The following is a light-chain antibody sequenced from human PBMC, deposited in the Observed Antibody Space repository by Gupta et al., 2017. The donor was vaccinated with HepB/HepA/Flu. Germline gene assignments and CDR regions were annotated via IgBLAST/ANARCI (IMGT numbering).Light chain of an antibody. CDR3: GTWDSSLSAGV. Sequence: QSVLTQPPSVSAAPGQKVTISCSGSSSNIGNNYVSWYQQIPGTAPKLLIYESNKRPSGVPDRFSGSKSGTSATLGITGLQTGDEAHYYCGTWDSSLSAGVFGGGTKLTVL. V-gene: IGLV1-51*02. J-gene: IGLJ3*02. CDR2: ESN. CDR1: SSNIGNNY.